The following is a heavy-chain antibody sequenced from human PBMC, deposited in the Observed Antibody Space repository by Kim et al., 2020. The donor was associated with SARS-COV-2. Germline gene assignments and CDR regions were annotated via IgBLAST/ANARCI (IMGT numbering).Heavy chain of an antibody. D-gene: IGHD2-8*01. Sequence: TNYAPKLQGRVTMTTDTSTSTAYMELRSLRSDDTAVYYCARDPLYGPFDYWGQGTLVTVSS. V-gene: IGHV1-18*01. CDR3: ARDPLYGPFDY. J-gene: IGHJ4*02. CDR2: T.